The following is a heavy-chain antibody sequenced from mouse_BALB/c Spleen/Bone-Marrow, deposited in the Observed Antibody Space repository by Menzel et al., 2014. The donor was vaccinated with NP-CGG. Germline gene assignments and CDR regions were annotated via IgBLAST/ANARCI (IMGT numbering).Heavy chain of an antibody. J-gene: IGHJ4*01. CDR3: AREPHYYAMDY. CDR2: IWGDGST. V-gene: IGHV2-6-7*01. CDR1: GFSLTGYG. Sequence: QVQLKESGPGLVAPSQSLSIPCTVSGFSLTGYGVNWVRRPPGKGLEWLGMIWGDGSTDYNSALKSRLSISKDNSKSQVFLKMNSLQTDDTARYYCAREPHYYAMDYWGQGTSVTVSS.